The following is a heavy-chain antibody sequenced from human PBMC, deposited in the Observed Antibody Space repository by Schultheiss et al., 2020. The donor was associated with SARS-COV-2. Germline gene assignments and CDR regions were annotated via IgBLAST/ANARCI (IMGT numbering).Heavy chain of an antibody. J-gene: IGHJ4*02. CDR2: INHSGST. D-gene: IGHD3-22*01. V-gene: IGHV4-34*01. Sequence: GSLRLSCAVYGGSFSGYYWSWIRQPPGKGLEWIGEINHSGSTNYNPSLKSRVTISVDTSKNQFSLKLSSVTAADTAVYYCAREGRGYYYRWDFDYWGQGTLVTVSS. CDR1: GGSFSGYY. CDR3: AREGRGYYYRWDFDY.